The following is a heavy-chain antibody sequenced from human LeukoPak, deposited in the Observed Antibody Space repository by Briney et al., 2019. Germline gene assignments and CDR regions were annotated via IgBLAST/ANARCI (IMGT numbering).Heavy chain of an antibody. V-gene: IGHV3-30*02. CDR2: TWNDGNNK. CDR1: GFTFTSHG. Sequence: GGSLRLSCAASGFTFTSHGMHWVRQAPGKGLEWVAFTWNDGNNKYYADSVKGRFTISRDNSKNTLSLQMNSLRTEDTAVYYCARDRDWAFDYWGQGILVTVSS. CDR3: ARDRDWAFDY. D-gene: IGHD2-21*01. J-gene: IGHJ4*02.